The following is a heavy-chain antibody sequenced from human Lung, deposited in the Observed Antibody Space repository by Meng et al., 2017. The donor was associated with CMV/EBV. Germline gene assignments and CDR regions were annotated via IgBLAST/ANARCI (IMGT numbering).Heavy chain of an antibody. Sequence: QPKKSAPGLLSLSRPRSTSAVVPGGTISSSYWWTWIRPSPGNGLECIGEMYHSGTTNYNPSLKSRVTISMGKSNNQLSLKLNSVTAADTAVYYCATQESRDGHNPYWGQGTLVTVSS. CDR1: GGTISSSYW. CDR2: MYHSGTT. J-gene: IGHJ4*02. D-gene: IGHD5-24*01. V-gene: IGHV4-4*02. CDR3: ATQESRDGHNPY.